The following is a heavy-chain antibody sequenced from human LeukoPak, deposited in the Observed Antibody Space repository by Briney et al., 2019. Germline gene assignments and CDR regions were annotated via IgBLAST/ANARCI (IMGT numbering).Heavy chain of an antibody. CDR3: ARDRNYGMDV. CDR1: GFTFSSYA. V-gene: IGHV3-30*04. Sequence: GRSLRLSCAASGFTFSSYAMHWVRQAPGKGLEWVAVISYDGSNEYYADSVKGRFTISRDNSKNTLYLQMNSLRAEDTAVYYCARDRNYGMDVWGQGTTVTVSS. J-gene: IGHJ6*02. CDR2: ISYDGSNE.